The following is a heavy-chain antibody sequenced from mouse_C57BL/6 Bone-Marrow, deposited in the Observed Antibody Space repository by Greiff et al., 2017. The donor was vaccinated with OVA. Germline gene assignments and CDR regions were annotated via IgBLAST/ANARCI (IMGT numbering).Heavy chain of an antibody. CDR3: TGTRFDY. V-gene: IGHV14-4*01. D-gene: IGHD3-3*01. CDR2: IDPENGDT. CDR1: GFNIKDDY. Sequence: EVQLKQSGAELVRPGASVKLSCTASGFNIKDDYMHWVKQRPEQGLEWIGWIDPENGDTEYASKFQGKATITADTSSNTAYLQLSSLTAEDTAVYYCTGTRFDYWGQGTTLTVSS. J-gene: IGHJ2*01.